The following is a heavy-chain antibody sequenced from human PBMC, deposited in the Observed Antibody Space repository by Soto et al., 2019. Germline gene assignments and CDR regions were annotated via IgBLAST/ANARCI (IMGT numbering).Heavy chain of an antibody. CDR3: ADQRYYYGSGSP. D-gene: IGHD3-10*01. Sequence: GGSLRLSCAASGFTFSSYSMNWVRQAPGKGLEWGSYISSSSSTISYEDSVKGRFTISSDNAKNSRYLQMNSLRAEDTAVYYCADQRYYYGSGSPWGQGTMVTVSS. V-gene: IGHV3-48*01. CDR2: ISSSSSTI. CDR1: GFTFSSYS. J-gene: IGHJ5*02.